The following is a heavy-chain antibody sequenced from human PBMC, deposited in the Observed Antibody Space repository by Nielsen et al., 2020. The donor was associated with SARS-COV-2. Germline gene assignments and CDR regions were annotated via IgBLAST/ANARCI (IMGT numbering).Heavy chain of an antibody. Sequence: GGSLRLSCTASGLSFNNYPLYWVRQAPGKGLEWVALISYDGIDKYYRDSVQGRFTISRDNSRNTLYLEMSSLRAEDTAVYYCARENDYTNYFEWWGQGTLVTVSS. CDR1: GLSFNNYP. J-gene: IGHJ4*02. CDR3: ARENDYTNYFEW. D-gene: IGHD4-11*01. V-gene: IGHV3-30*04. CDR2: ISYDGIDK.